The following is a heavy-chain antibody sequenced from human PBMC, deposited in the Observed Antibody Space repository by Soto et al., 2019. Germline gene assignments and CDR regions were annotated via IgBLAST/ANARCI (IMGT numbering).Heavy chain of an antibody. CDR1: GYTFTSYG. D-gene: IGHD1-1*01. CDR2: ISAYNGNT. J-gene: IGHJ6*02. Sequence: QVQLVQSGAEVKKPGASVKVSCKASGYTFTSYGISWVRQAPGQGLEWMGWISAYNGNTNYAQKLQGRVTMTTDTSTSTAYMELRSLRSDDTAVYYCARDPSTTGTTFGWHGMDVWGQGTTVTVSS. V-gene: IGHV1-18*01. CDR3: ARDPSTTGTTFGWHGMDV.